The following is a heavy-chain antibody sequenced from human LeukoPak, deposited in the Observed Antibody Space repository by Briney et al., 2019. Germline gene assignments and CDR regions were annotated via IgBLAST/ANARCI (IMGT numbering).Heavy chain of an antibody. CDR3: ARDKGNYYDSSGFDY. CDR2: IYSGGST. V-gene: IGHV3-66*01. CDR1: GFTFSSYY. J-gene: IGHJ4*02. D-gene: IGHD3-22*01. Sequence: GGSLRLSCAASGFTFSSYYMSWVRQAPGKGLEWVAVIYSGGSTYYADSVKGRFTISRDNSKNTLYLQMNSLRAEDTAVYYCARDKGNYYDSSGFDYWGQGTLVTVSS.